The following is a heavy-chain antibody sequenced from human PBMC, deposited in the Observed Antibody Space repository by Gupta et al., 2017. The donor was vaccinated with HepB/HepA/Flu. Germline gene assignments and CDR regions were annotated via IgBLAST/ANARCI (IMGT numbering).Heavy chain of an antibody. D-gene: IGHD6-19*01. CDR3: AREGQWLPVVYYYYYYGMDV. J-gene: IGHJ6*02. CDR1: GFPFSSYA. CDR2: ISYDGSNK. Sequence: QVQLVESGGGVVQPGRSLRLSCAASGFPFSSYAMHWVRQAPGKGLEWVAVISYDGSNKYYADSVKGRFTISRDNSKNTLYLQMNSLRAEDTAVYYCAREGQWLPVVYYYYYYGMDVWGQGTTVTVSS. V-gene: IGHV3-30-3*01.